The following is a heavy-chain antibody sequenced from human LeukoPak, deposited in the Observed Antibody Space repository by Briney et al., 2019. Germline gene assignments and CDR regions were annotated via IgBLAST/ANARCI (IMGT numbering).Heavy chain of an antibody. CDR3: AREGRRIGSYHDWFDP. V-gene: IGHV4-59*01. Sequence: SETLSLTCTVSGGSISSYYWSWIRQPPGKGLEWIGYIYYSGSTNYNPSLKSRVTISVDTSKNQFSLKLSSVTAADTAVYYCAREGRRIGSYHDWFDPWGQGTLVTVSS. D-gene: IGHD1-26*01. CDR2: IYYSGST. J-gene: IGHJ5*02. CDR1: GGSISSYY.